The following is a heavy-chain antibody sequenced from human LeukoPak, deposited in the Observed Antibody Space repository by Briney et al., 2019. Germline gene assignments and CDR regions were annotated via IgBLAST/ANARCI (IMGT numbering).Heavy chain of an antibody. Sequence: GASVKVSCKVSGYTLTELSMHWVRQAPGKGLEGMGGFDPEDGETIYAQKFQGRVTMTEDTSTDTAYMELSSLRSEDTAVYYCATSVLLWFGEGRWFDPWGQGTLVTVSS. V-gene: IGHV1-24*01. CDR1: GYTLTELS. CDR3: ATSVLLWFGEGRWFDP. CDR2: FDPEDGET. J-gene: IGHJ5*02. D-gene: IGHD3-10*01.